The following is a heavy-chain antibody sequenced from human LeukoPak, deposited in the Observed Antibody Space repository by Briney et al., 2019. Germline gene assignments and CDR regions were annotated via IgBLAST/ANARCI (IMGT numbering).Heavy chain of an antibody. Sequence: SQTLSLTCTVSGGSISSGDYYWSWIRQPPGKGLEWIGYIYYSGSTYYSPSLKSRVTISVDTSKNQFSLKLSSVTAADTAVYYCARSPEGYCSSTSCYAGGFWFDPWGQGTLVTVSS. CDR3: ARSPEGYCSSTSCYAGGFWFDP. V-gene: IGHV4-30-4*01. J-gene: IGHJ5*02. CDR1: GGSISSGDYY. D-gene: IGHD2-2*01. CDR2: IYYSGST.